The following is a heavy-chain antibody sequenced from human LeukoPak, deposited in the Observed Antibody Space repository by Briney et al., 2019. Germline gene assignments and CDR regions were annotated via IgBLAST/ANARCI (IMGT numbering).Heavy chain of an antibody. V-gene: IGHV5-51*01. Sequence: GESLKIPCKGSGYIFTSYWIGWVRQMPGIGLEWMGIIYPGDSDIRYSPSFQGQVTISADKSTSTAYLQWSSLKASDTAMYYCARQGAVAANNWFDPWGQGALVTVSS. CDR2: IYPGDSDI. J-gene: IGHJ5*02. CDR3: ARQGAVAANNWFDP. CDR1: GYIFTSYW. D-gene: IGHD6-19*01.